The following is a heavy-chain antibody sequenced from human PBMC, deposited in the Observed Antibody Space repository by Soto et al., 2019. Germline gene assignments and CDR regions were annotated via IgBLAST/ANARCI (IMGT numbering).Heavy chain of an antibody. V-gene: IGHV3-30*18. CDR3: AKAGWDYYDSSGYSDY. J-gene: IGHJ4*02. CDR2: ISYDGSNK. D-gene: IGHD3-22*01. CDR1: GFTFSSYG. Sequence: SLRLSCAASGFTFSSYGMHWVRQAPGKGLEWVAVISYDGSNKYYADSVKGRFTISRDNSKNTLYLQMNSLRAEDTAVYYCAKAGWDYYDSSGYSDYWGQGTLVTVSS.